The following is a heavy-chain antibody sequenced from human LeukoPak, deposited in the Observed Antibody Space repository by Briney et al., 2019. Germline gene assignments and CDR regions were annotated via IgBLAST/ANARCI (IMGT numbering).Heavy chain of an antibody. V-gene: IGHV3-23*01. CDR2: ISGSGGST. J-gene: IGHJ4*02. CDR3: AKDRDCVWGSYRRGTDY. CDR1: GFTFSSYA. D-gene: IGHD3-16*02. Sequence: GGSLRLSCAASGFTFSSYAMSWVRQAQGTGLELVSAISGSGGSTSYADSLKGRFTISRDNSKNNLYLQMNSLRAEDTAVYCCAKDRDCVWGSYRRGTDYWGQGTLVSVSS.